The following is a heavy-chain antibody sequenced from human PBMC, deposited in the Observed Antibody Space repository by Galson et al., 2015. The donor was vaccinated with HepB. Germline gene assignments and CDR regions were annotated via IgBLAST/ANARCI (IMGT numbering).Heavy chain of an antibody. CDR2: IIPIFGTA. Sequence: SVKVSCKASGGTFSSYAISWVRQAPGQGLEWMGGIIPIFGTANYAQKFKGRVTITADESTSTAYMELSSLRSEDTAVYYCAGYSYGDTYYYYGMDVWGQGTTVTVSS. J-gene: IGHJ6*02. V-gene: IGHV1-69*13. D-gene: IGHD5-18*01. CDR1: GGTFSSYA. CDR3: AGYSYGDTYYYYGMDV.